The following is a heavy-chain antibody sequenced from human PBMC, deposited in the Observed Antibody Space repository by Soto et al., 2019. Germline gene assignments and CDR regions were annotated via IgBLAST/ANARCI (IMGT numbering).Heavy chain of an antibody. CDR1: GLTFNGAW. V-gene: IGHV3-15*07. CDR2: VTSKVDGGSI. J-gene: IGHJ4*02. CDR3: SADLPDWGAYAFDY. D-gene: IGHD3-16*01. Sequence: EVQLVESGGGLVEPGGSLRLSCAASGLTFNGAWMNWVRQAPGKGLEWVGRVTSKVDGGSIDYAAPVRGRFTISRDDSRNTVDLQMNSLSAEDSAMYYCSADLPDWGAYAFDYWGQGTLVTVSS.